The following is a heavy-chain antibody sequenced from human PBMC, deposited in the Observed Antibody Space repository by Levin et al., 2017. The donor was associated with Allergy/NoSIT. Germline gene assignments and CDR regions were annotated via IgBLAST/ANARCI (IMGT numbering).Heavy chain of an antibody. J-gene: IGHJ4*02. CDR2: IKSDGSST. CDR1: GFTFSSYW. V-gene: IGHV3-74*01. CDR3: ARGGAVGATTTLGHDY. Sequence: GESLKISCAASGFTFSSYWMHWVRQAPGKGLVWVSRIKSDGSSTSYADSVKGRFTISRDNAKNTLYLQMNSLRAEDTAVYYCARGGAVGATTTLGHDYWGQGTLVTVSS. D-gene: IGHD1-26*01.